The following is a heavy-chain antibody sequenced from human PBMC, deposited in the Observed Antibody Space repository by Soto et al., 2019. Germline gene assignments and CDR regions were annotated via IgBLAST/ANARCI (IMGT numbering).Heavy chain of an antibody. CDR2: INHSGST. J-gene: IGHJ4*02. D-gene: IGHD3-10*01. CDR3: ARGSAYGSGSYAY. V-gene: IGHV4-34*01. Sequence: QVQLQQWGAGLLKPSETLSLTCAVYGGSFSGYYWSWIRQPPGKGLEWIGEINHSGSTNYNPSLKSRVTISVDTSQNQFSLKLSSVTAADTAVYYCARGSAYGSGSYAYWGQGTLVTVSS. CDR1: GGSFSGYY.